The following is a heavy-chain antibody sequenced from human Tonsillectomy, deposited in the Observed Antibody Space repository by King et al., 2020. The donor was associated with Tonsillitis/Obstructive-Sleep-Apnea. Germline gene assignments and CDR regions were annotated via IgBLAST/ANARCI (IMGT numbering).Heavy chain of an antibody. D-gene: IGHD3-10*01. CDR3: AGDKAGGWYFDL. V-gene: IGHV3-7*03. CDR1: GFTFSNYW. CDR2: IKQDGREK. Sequence: VQLVESGGGLVQPGGSLRLSCAASGFTFSNYWVYWVRQAPGKGLEWVANIKQDGREKYYVDSVKGRFTISRDNAKKSPYLKMNSLRSEDTAVYYCAGDKAGGWYFDLWGRGTLVTVSS. J-gene: IGHJ2*01.